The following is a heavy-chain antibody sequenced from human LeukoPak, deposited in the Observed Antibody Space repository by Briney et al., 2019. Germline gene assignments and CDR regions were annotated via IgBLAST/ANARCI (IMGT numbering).Heavy chain of an antibody. V-gene: IGHV3-21*04. CDR3: ARVGIQLWFPYYFDY. CDR2: ISSSGSTI. Sequence: GGSLRLSCAASGFTFSSYSMNWVRQAPGKGLEWVSSISSSGSTIYYADSVKGRFTISRDNAKNSLYLQMNSLRAEDTAVYYCARVGIQLWFPYYFDYWGQGTLVTVSS. D-gene: IGHD5-18*01. CDR1: GFTFSSYS. J-gene: IGHJ4*02.